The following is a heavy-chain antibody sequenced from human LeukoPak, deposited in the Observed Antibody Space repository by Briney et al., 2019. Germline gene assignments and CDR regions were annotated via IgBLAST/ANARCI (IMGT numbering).Heavy chain of an antibody. V-gene: IGHV1-18*01. CDR3: ARDMDIVATITYNYYYGMDV. D-gene: IGHD5-12*01. J-gene: IGHJ6*02. Sequence: ASVKVSCKASGYTFTSYGISWVRQAPGQGLEWMGWISAYNGNTNYAQKLQGRVTMTTDTSTSIAYMELRSLRSDDTAVYYCARDMDIVATITYNYYYGMDVWGQGTTVTVSS. CDR2: ISAYNGNT. CDR1: GYTFTSYG.